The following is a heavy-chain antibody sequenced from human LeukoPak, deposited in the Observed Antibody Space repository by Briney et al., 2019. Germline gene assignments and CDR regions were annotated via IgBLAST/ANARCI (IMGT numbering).Heavy chain of an antibody. D-gene: IGHD1-26*01. V-gene: IGHV1-2*02. CDR3: ARDSSEGYLDY. CDR1: GYTFTSYG. Sequence: ASVKVSCKAYGYTFTSYGISWVRQAPGQGLEWMGWISPNSGGTNYAQKFQGRVTMTRDTSISTAYMELSRLRSDDTAIYYCARDSSEGYLDYWGQGTLVTVSS. CDR2: ISPNSGGT. J-gene: IGHJ4*02.